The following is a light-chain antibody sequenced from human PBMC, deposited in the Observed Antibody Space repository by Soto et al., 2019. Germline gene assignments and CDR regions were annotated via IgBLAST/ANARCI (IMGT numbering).Light chain of an antibody. V-gene: IGLV1-44*01. J-gene: IGLJ2*01. CDR1: GSSIGTNT. Sequence: QLVLTQPPPASGTPGQRVTISCSGSGSSIGTNTVNWYRQLPGTTPKLLIYGDNQRPSGVPDRFSGSKSGTSASLAISGLQSEDEAEYYCAAWDGSLNNVLFGGGTQLTVL. CDR2: GDN. CDR3: AAWDGSLNNVL.